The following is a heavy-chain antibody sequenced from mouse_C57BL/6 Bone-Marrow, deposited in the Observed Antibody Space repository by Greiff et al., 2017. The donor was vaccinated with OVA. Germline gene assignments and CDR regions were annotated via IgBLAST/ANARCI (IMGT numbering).Heavy chain of an antibody. D-gene: IGHD4-1*01. CDR1: GYTFTSYG. CDR3: ALTGTGFDY. Sequence: QVQLQQPGAELARPGASVKLSCKASGYTFTSYGISWVKQRTGQGLEWIGEIYPRSGNTYYNEKFKGKATLTADKSSSTAYMELRSLTSEDSAVYFCALTGTGFDYWGQGTTLTVSS. J-gene: IGHJ2*01. CDR2: IYPRSGNT. V-gene: IGHV1-81*01.